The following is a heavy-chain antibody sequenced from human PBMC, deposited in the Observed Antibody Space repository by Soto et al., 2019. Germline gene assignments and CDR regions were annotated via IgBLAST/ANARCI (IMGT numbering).Heavy chain of an antibody. CDR1: GYPFSCYY. D-gene: IGHD2-15*01. CDR3: ARVAEICPDGSCYSIFKY. CDR2: INPNSHGT. V-gene: IGHV1-2*02. J-gene: IGHJ4*02. Sequence: XPVKVSCSAPGYPFSCYYSHLLRPAPGQGLVWVGWINPNSHGTKYIPKFQCGVTMTWDTSTGTAYMELSALTSDDTAVYFCARVAEICPDGSCYSIFKYWRQPSLVIV.